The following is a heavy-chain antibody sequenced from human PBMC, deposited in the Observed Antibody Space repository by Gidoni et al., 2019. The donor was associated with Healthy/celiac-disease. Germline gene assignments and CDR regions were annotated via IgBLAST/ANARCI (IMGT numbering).Heavy chain of an antibody. D-gene: IGHD5-18*01. CDR1: GFTCRSYE. CDR3: ARSSWIQLGYYYGMDV. CDR2: ISSSGSTI. J-gene: IGHJ6*02. Sequence: EVQLVESGGGLVQPGGSLRLSCAASGFTCRSYEMNWVRQAPGKGLEWVSYISSSGSTIYYADSVKGRFTISRDNAKNSLYLQMNSLRAEDTAVYYCARSSWIQLGYYYGMDVWGQGTTVTVSS. V-gene: IGHV3-48*03.